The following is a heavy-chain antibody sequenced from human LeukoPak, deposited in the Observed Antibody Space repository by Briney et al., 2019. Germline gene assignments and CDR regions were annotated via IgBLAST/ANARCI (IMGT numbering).Heavy chain of an antibody. CDR3: AREGSGYYFDY. J-gene: IGHJ4*02. Sequence: ASVKVSCKASGYTFTTYGISWARQAPGQGLEWVGWTSAHNGNTNYAQKFQGRVTMTTDTSTSTAYMELRSLRSDDTAVYYCAREGSGYYFDYWGQGTLVTVSS. V-gene: IGHV1-18*01. CDR2: TSAHNGNT. D-gene: IGHD3-10*01. CDR1: GYTFTTYG.